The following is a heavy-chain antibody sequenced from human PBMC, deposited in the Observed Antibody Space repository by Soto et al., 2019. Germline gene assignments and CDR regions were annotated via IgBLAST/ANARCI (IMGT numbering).Heavy chain of an antibody. Sequence: QVQVVESGGGVVQPGRSLRLSCAASGFTLSGYGMHWVRQAPGKGLEWVAVISYDGRNQYYADYVKGRFTVSRDNSKSTLYLQMDSLGVEDSAVYYCAKGGSSSARYFDYWGQGTLVTVSS. V-gene: IGHV3-30*18. D-gene: IGHD6-6*01. J-gene: IGHJ4*02. CDR2: ISYDGRNQ. CDR1: GFTLSGYG. CDR3: AKGGSSSARYFDY.